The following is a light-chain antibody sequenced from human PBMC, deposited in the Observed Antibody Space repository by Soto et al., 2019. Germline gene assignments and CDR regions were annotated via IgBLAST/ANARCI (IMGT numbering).Light chain of an antibody. CDR2: EVN. Sequence: QSALTQPPSASGSPGQSVTISCTGTSGDVGYYDYVSWYQQHPGKVPRLMIYEVNKRPSGVPDRFSGSKSGNTASLTVSGLQPEDEADYYCSSLAGTFYGFGTGTKVTVL. V-gene: IGLV2-8*01. CDR1: SGDVGYYDY. CDR3: SSLAGTFYG. J-gene: IGLJ1*01.